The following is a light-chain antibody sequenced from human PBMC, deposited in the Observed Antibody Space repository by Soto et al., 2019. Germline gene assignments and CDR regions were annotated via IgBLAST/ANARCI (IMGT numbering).Light chain of an antibody. CDR3: QQSHTWPLP. J-gene: IGKJ4*01. CDR1: QSVNNN. Sequence: MKNSLATLSVKKGEGATLSCRASQSVNNNLAWYQQTPGRAPRLLIYSTSTRAIDTADRFSGSGSGTDFTLTVSSLQSEDFAVYYCQQSHTWPLPFGGVAIVDIK. CDR2: STS. V-gene: IGKV3-15*01.